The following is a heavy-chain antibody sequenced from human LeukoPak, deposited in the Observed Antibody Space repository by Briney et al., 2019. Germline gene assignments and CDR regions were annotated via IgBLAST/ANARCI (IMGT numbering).Heavy chain of an antibody. CDR2: IYYSGST. D-gene: IGHD3-9*01. V-gene: IGHV4-59*01. CDR3: AREVESLNTISDAFDI. CDR1: GGSISSYY. J-gene: IGHJ3*02. Sequence: PSETLSLTCTVSGGSISSYYWSWIRQPPGKGLEWIGYIYYSGSTSYNPSLKSRVTISVDTSKNQFSLKLSSVTAADTAVYYCAREVESLNTISDAFDIWGQGTMVTVSS.